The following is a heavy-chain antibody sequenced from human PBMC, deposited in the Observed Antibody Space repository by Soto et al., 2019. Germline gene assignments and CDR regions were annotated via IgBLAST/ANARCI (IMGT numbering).Heavy chain of an antibody. D-gene: IGHD3-3*01. CDR3: ARGPYDFWSGYYTAGAFDI. J-gene: IGHJ3*02. CDR2: INHSGST. V-gene: IGHV4-34*01. Sequence: PSETLSLTCAVYGGSFSGYYWSWIRQPPGKGLEWIGEINHSGSTNYNPSLKSRVTISVDTSKNQFSLKLSSVTAADTAVYYCARGPYDFWSGYYTAGAFDIWGQGTMVTVS. CDR1: GGSFSGYY.